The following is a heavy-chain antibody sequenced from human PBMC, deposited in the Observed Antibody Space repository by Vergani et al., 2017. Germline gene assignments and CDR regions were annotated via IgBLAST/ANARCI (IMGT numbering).Heavy chain of an antibody. Sequence: QVQLVESGGGVVQPGRSLRLSCAASGFTFSSYAMHWVRQAPGKGLEWVAVISYDGSNKYYADSVKGRFTISRDNSKNTLYLQMNSLRAEDTAVYYCARDHGTNYYYYGMDVWGQGTTVTVSS. D-gene: IGHD2-8*01. CDR1: GFTFSSYA. J-gene: IGHJ6*02. CDR2: ISYDGSNK. CDR3: ARDHGTNYYYYGMDV. V-gene: IGHV3-30-3*01.